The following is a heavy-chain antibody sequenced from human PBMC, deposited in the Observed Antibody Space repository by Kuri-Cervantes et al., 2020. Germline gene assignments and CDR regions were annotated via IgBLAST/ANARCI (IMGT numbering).Heavy chain of an antibody. J-gene: IGHJ4*02. CDR2: ISYDGSNK. CDR1: GLTFSSYA. Sequence: GESLKISCAASGLTFSSYAMHWVRQAPGKGLEWVAVISYDGSNKYYADSVKGRFTISRDNSKNTLYLQMNSLRAEDTAVYYCARNNPQLMDGFWGQGTLVTVSS. D-gene: IGHD1-1*01. CDR3: ARNNPQLMDGF. V-gene: IGHV3-30-3*01.